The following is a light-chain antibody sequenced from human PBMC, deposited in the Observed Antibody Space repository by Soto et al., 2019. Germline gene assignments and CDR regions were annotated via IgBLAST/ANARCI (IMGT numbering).Light chain of an antibody. V-gene: IGLV1-47*01. J-gene: IGLJ2*01. CDR1: SSNIGSKY. Sequence: QSVLTQSPSASGTPGQRVTISCSGSSSNIGSKYVYWYQQLPGTALKLLIYRDNQRRSGVPDRFSGSKSGTSASLAISGLRSEDEADYYCAAWDESLSGVVFGGGTQLTVL. CDR2: RDN. CDR3: AAWDESLSGVV.